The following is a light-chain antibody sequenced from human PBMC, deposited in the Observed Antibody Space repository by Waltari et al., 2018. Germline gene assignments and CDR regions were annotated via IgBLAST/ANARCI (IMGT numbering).Light chain of an antibody. CDR3: QQLNSYRLL. CDR2: DAS. Sequence: DLQLTQSPSFLSASVGDRVTITCRASHGISSYLAWYQQKPGKAPKLLIYDASTLQSGVPSRFSGSGSGTEFTLTISGLHPEDFATYYCQQLNSYRLLLGKGTKVEIK. V-gene: IGKV1-9*01. CDR1: HGISSY. J-gene: IGKJ1*01.